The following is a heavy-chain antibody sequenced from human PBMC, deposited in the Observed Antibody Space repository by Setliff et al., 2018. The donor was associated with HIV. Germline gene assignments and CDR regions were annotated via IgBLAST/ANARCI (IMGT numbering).Heavy chain of an antibody. Sequence: SETLSLTCSVSGVSINTSSYYLAWVRKPPGNELEWIGTIYHDGTTHYRSSLRSRAAISIDTSKSKISLKVRSVTAADTAGYYCARYVSDWFYIDSWGQVALVTVSS. J-gene: IGHJ4*02. D-gene: IGHD2-21*01. CDR1: GVSINTSSYY. CDR3: ARYVSDWFYIDS. V-gene: IGHV4-39*07. CDR2: IYHDGTT.